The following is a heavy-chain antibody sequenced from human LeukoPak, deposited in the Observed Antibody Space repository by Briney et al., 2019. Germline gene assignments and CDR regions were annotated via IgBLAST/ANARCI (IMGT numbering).Heavy chain of an antibody. Sequence: PGGSLRLSCAVSGFTFSSYVMSWVRQAPGKGLEWVPAISGSGGSTYYADSVKGRFTISRDNSKNTLYLQMNSLRAEDTAVYYCAKDVEGATGGYGMDVWGQGTTVTVSS. CDR3: AKDVEGATGGYGMDV. D-gene: IGHD1-26*01. V-gene: IGHV3-23*01. J-gene: IGHJ6*02. CDR1: GFTFSSYV. CDR2: ISGSGGST.